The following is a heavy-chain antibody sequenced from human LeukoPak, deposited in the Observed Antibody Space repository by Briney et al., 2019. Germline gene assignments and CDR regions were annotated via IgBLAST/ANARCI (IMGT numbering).Heavy chain of an antibody. CDR3: ARANSVSNFVFDY. CDR1: GGPFSGYF. V-gene: IGHV4-34*01. Sequence: SETLSLTCAVSGGPFSGYFWSWIRQSSGKGLEWIGEIHNSGTTNYNPSLKSRVTISVDTSKNQISLRLTSVTAADTAVYYCARANSVSNFVFDYWGQGTLVTVSS. D-gene: IGHD5/OR15-5a*01. J-gene: IGHJ4*02. CDR2: IHNSGTT.